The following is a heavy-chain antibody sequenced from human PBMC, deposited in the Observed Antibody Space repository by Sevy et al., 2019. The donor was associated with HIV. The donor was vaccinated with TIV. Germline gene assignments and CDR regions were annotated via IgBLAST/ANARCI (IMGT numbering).Heavy chain of an antibody. CDR2: ISYSGSTI. CDR3: TRDLPPSATTVAHFDY. V-gene: IGHV3-48*03. J-gene: IGHJ4*02. CDR1: GFTFSSYE. D-gene: IGHD4-17*01. Sequence: GGSLRLSCAASGFTFSSYEMNWVRQAPGKGLEWVSFISYSGSTISYSDSVKGRFTISRDNAKNSLFLQMNSLRAEDTAVYYCTRDLPPSATTVAHFDYWGQATLVNVSS.